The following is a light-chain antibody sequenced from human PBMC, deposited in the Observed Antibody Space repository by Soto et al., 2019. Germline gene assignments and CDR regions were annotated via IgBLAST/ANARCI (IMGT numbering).Light chain of an antibody. J-gene: IGKJ1*01. Sequence: DIQMTQSPSSVSASVGDRVTITCRASQDISSWLAXXQQKPGKAPKLLIYAASTLQSGVPSRXRGXGYGTDFTLTISCLPSEDFATYYCQQYYSYPRTFGQGTKVDIK. V-gene: IGKV1-12*01. CDR2: AAS. CDR1: QDISSW. CDR3: QQYYSYPRT.